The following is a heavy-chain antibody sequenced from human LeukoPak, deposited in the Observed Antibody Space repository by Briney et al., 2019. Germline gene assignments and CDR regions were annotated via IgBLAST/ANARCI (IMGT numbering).Heavy chain of an antibody. CDR2: ISYDGSNK. Sequence: QPGGSLRLSCAASGFTFSSYAMSWVRQAPGKGLEWVAVISYDGSNKYYADSVKGRFTISRDNSKNTLYLQMNSLRAEDTAVYYCARDRVGATDYFDYWGQGTLVTVSS. D-gene: IGHD1-26*01. V-gene: IGHV3-30-3*01. CDR1: GFTFSSYA. CDR3: ARDRVGATDYFDY. J-gene: IGHJ4*02.